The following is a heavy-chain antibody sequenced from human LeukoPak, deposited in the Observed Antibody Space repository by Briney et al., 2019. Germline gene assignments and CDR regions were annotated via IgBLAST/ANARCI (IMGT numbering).Heavy chain of an antibody. CDR3: ASSSRIKASYYYYMDV. D-gene: IGHD6-13*01. Sequence: GASVKVSCKASGGTFSSYAISWVRQAPGQGLEWMGGIIPIFGTANYAQKFQGRVTITADESTSTAYMELSSLRSEDTAVYYCASSSRIKASYYYYMDVWGKGTTVTFSS. CDR2: IIPIFGTA. V-gene: IGHV1-69*13. CDR1: GGTFSSYA. J-gene: IGHJ6*03.